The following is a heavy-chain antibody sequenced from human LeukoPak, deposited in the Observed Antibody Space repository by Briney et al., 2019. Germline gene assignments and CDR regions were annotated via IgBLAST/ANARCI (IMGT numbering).Heavy chain of an antibody. Sequence: SETLSLTFTVSGGSISSSSYYWGWIRQPPGKGLEWIGSIYYSGSTNYNPSLKSRVTISVDTSKNQFSLKLSSVTAADTAVYYCAKDIMGKSRRNYYYYMDVWGKGTTVTVSS. V-gene: IGHV4-39*07. CDR2: IYYSGST. D-gene: IGHD3-16*01. CDR3: AKDIMGKSRRNYYYYMDV. J-gene: IGHJ6*03. CDR1: GGSISSSSYY.